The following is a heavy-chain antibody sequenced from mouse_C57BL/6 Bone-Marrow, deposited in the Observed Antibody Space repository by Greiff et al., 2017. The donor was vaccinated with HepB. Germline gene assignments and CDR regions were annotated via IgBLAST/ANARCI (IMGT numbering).Heavy chain of an antibody. D-gene: IGHD4-1*01. V-gene: IGHV1-26*01. J-gene: IGHJ4*01. CDR1: GYTFTDYY. CDR2: INPNNGGT. Sequence: VQLQQSGPELVKPGASVKISCKASGYTFTDYYMNWVKQSHGKSLEWIGDINPNNGGTSYNQKFKGKATLTVDQSSSTAYLELRSLTSEDSAVYYCARANWDDAMDYWGQGTSVTVSS. CDR3: ARANWDDAMDY.